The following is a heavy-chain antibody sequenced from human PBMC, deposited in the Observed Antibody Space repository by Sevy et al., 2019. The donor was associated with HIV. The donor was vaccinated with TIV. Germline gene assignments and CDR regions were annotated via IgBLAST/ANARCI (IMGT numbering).Heavy chain of an antibody. D-gene: IGHD1-26*01. CDR2: IFPDDSDI. V-gene: IGHV5-51*01. Sequence: GESLKISCKGSGYSFSTYWIAWVRQMPGKGLEWMGIIFPDDSDIIYSPSYQGQVTISADNSISTAYLQWSSLKASDTATYYCARARGMPHYYYGMDVWGQGTTVTVSS. J-gene: IGHJ6*02. CDR3: ARARGMPHYYYGMDV. CDR1: GYSFSTYW.